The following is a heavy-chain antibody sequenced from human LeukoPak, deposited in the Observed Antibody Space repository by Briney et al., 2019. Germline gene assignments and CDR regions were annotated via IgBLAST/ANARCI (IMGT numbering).Heavy chain of an antibody. V-gene: IGHV3-23*01. CDR2: ISNSGGST. J-gene: IGHJ4*02. Sequence: PGGSLRLSCAASGLTFSNACMSWVRQAPGKGLEWVSSISNSGGSTYYADSVKGRFTISRDNSKNTLYLQMNSLRAEDTAVYYCAKEGFDSWGQGTLVTVSS. CDR3: AKEGFDS. CDR1: GLTFSNAC.